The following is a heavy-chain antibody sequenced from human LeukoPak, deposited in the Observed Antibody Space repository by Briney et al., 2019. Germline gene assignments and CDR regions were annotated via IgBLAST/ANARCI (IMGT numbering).Heavy chain of an antibody. D-gene: IGHD2-21*01. J-gene: IGHJ4*02. CDR2: IRYDGGEN. CDR1: GFTFNRRG. V-gene: IGHV3-30*02. CDR3: AKDGDDCIDY. Sequence: GGSLRLSCAASGFTFNRRGMHWVRQAPGKGLEWVAFIRYDGGENFYADFAKGRFTISRDNSKNTLSLQLNTLRAEDAALYYCAKDGDDCIDYWGPGTLVTVAS.